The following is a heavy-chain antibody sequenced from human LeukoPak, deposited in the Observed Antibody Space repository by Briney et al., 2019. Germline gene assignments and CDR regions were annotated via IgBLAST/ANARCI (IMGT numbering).Heavy chain of an antibody. CDR1: GFTFSSYG. CDR3: AKDLNDASDY. CDR2: ISYDGSNK. D-gene: IGHD1-1*01. Sequence: GGSLRLSCAASGFTFSSYGMHWVRQAPGKGLEWVAVISYDGSNKYYADSVKGRFTISRDNSKNTLYLQMNSLRAEDTAVYYRAKDLNDASDYWGQGTLVTVSS. V-gene: IGHV3-30*18. J-gene: IGHJ4*02.